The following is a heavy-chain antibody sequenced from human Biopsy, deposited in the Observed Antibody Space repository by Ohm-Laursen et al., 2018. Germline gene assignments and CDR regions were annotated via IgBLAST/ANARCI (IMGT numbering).Heavy chain of an antibody. CDR2: ISSSGSTI. CDR1: GFTFSPYS. D-gene: IGHD1-14*01. CDR3: ARDNPGTDYYYGMDV. J-gene: IGHJ6*02. V-gene: IGHV3-48*04. Sequence: GSLRLSCAASGFTFSPYSMNWVRQAPGKGLEWVSYISSSGSTIYYADSVKGRFTISRDNAKNSLYLQMNSLRAEDTAVYYCARDNPGTDYYYGMDVWGQGTTVTVSS.